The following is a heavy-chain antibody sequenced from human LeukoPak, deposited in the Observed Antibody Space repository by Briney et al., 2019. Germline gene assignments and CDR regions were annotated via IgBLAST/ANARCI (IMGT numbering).Heavy chain of an antibody. J-gene: IGHJ4*02. CDR1: RFTFSSYA. D-gene: IGHD3-22*01. CDR3: ARDRRRRTYYYDSSGYYFGDY. V-gene: IGHV3-30-3*01. Sequence: GGSLRLSCAASRFTFSSYAMHWVRQAPGKGLEWVAVISYDGSNKYYADSVKGRFTISRDNSKNTLYLQMNSLRAEDTAVYYCARDRRRRTYYYDSSGYYFGDYWGQGTLVTVSS. CDR2: ISYDGSNK.